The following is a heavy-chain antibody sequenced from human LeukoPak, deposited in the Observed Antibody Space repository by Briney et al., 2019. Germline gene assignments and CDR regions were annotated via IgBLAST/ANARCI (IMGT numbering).Heavy chain of an antibody. D-gene: IGHD4-17*01. Sequence: SVKVSCKTSGGTFNNSAISLVRQAPGQGLEWLGGIMPLFGTAGYAQKFQGRVTITKDESPRTVYLELTSLTSDDTAVYYCARDVHGDYGSGWFDPWGQGTLVSVSS. CDR3: ARDVHGDYGSGWFDP. V-gene: IGHV1-69*05. CDR2: IMPLFGTA. J-gene: IGHJ5*02. CDR1: GGTFNNSA.